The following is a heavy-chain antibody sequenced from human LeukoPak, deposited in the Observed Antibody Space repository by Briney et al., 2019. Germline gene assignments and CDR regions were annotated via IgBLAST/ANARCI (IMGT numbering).Heavy chain of an antibody. CDR2: IYYSGST. CDR3: ASSDYVNYYYGMDV. V-gene: IGHV4-30-4*01. J-gene: IGHJ6*02. D-gene: IGHD5-12*01. Sequence: SETLSLTCTVSGGSISSGDYYWSWLRQPPGTGLEWIGYIYYSGSTYYNPSLKSRVTISVDTSKNQFSLKLSSVTAADTAVYYCASSDYVNYYYGMDVWGRGTTVTVSS. CDR1: GGSISSGDYY.